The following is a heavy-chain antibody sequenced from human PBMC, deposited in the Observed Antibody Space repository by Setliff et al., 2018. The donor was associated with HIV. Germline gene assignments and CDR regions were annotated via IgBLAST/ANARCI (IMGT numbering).Heavy chain of an antibody. CDR1: GYSISSNDW. D-gene: IGHD4-17*01. Sequence: SETLSLTCTVSGYSISSNDWWGWIRQSPGKGLEWIGYIYYSGSIYYNPSLKSRVTMSVDTSKNQFSLKLSSVTAVDTAVYYCAKKVNGDYHFDYWGQGTLVTVS. CDR2: IYYSGSI. CDR3: AKKVNGDYHFDY. V-gene: IGHV4-28*05. J-gene: IGHJ4*02.